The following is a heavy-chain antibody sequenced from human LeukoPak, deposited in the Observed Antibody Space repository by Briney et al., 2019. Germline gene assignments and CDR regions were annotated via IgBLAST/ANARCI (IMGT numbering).Heavy chain of an antibody. CDR2: IKQDGGEK. V-gene: IGHV3-7*01. J-gene: IGHJ6*02. CDR1: EFTFSDSW. Sequence: GGSLRLSCVDSEFTFSDSWMSWVRQAPGKGLEWVANIKQDGGEKSYVGSVKGRFTISRDNAKNSLYLQMNSLRAEDTAIYYCARLSFYYGMDVWGQGTTAIVSS. CDR3: ARLSFYYGMDV.